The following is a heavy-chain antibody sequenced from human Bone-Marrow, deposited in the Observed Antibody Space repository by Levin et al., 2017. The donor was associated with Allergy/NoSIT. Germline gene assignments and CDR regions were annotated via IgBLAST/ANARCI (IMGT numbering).Heavy chain of an antibody. V-gene: IGHV3-30*18. CDR1: GFTFSSYG. D-gene: IGHD3-9*01. CDR3: AKGLTGYRFLDY. J-gene: IGHJ4*02. Sequence: GGSLRLSCAASGFTFSSYGMHWVRQAPGKGLEWVAVISYDGSNKYYADSVKGRFTISRDNSKNTLYLQMNSRRAEDTAVYYCAKGLTGYRFLDYWGQGTLVTVSS. CDR2: ISYDGSNK.